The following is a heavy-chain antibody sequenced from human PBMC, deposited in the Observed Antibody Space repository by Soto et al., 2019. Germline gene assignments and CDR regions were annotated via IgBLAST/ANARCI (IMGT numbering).Heavy chain of an antibody. CDR2: IIPIFRTT. V-gene: IGHV1-69*13. Sequence: SVKVSCXASGGSFSGQAVSWVRQAPGQGLEWMGGIIPIFRTTNYARKFQGRLTITADESTSTASMELTSLTSEDTAIYYCGSVPNXXQGTLXSXS. J-gene: IGHJ4*02. CDR3: GSVPN. CDR1: GGSFSGQA.